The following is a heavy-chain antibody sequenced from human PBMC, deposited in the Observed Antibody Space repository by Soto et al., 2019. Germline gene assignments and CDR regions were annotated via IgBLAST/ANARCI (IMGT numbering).Heavy chain of an antibody. D-gene: IGHD3-22*01. CDR1: GGSISGDDYY. J-gene: IGHJ1*01. CDR2: IHSSGSI. CDR3: ARDLDGLHDDTSGPFPRPG. Sequence: PSETLSLTCTASGGSISGDDYYWSWIRQAPGRGLEWIGYIHSSGSIYYNPSLKSRATMSIDTAGNQFSLKVSSVTVADMAVYYCARDLDGLHDDTSGPFPRPGWGQGTLVTVSS. V-gene: IGHV4-30-4*01.